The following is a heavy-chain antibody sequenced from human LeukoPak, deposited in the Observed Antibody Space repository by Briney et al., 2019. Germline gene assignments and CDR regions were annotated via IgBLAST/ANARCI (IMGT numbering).Heavy chain of an antibody. CDR1: GGSISSYY. J-gene: IGHJ6*03. CDR3: ASVVYSGYDFRGAMDV. Sequence: PSETLSLTCTVSGGSISSYYWSWIRQPPGKGLEWIGYIYYSGSTNYNPSLKSRVTISVDTSKNQFSLKLSSVTAADTAVYYCASVVYSGYDFRGAMDVWGKGTTVTVSS. V-gene: IGHV4-59*01. D-gene: IGHD5-12*01. CDR2: IYYSGST.